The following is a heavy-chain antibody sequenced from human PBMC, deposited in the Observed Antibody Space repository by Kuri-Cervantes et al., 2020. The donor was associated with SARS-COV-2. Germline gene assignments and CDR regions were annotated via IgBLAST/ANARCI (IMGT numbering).Heavy chain of an antibody. J-gene: IGHJ4*02. CDR1: GVAVTGGTYY. CDR3: GKDLAIVVVPAARVPSFH. D-gene: IGHD2-2*01. CDR2: FDISGSP. Sequence: SETLSLTCAVSGVAVTGGTYYWAWIRQPAGKGLEWIGHFDISGSPTYNPSLKNRVTISLDASNNQVSLRLSSATAADTAVYYCGKDLAIVVVPAARVPSFHWGQGTLVTVSS. V-gene: IGHV4-61*10.